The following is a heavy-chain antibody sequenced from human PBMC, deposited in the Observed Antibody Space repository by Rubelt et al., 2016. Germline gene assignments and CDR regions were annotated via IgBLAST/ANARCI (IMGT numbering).Heavy chain of an antibody. CDR1: GYTLTELS. CDR3: ATVQQNWFAMVRGVVNDY. CDR2: FDPEDGET. V-gene: IGHV1-24*01. J-gene: IGHJ4*02. Sequence: QVQLVQSGAEVKKPGASVKVSCKVSGYTLTELSMHWVRQAPGKGLEWMGGFDPEDGETIYAQKFQGRVTMTEHTATDTTYMGLRSLRAKDTAVYYCATVQQNWFAMVRGVVNDYWGQGTLVTVSS. D-gene: IGHD3-10*01.